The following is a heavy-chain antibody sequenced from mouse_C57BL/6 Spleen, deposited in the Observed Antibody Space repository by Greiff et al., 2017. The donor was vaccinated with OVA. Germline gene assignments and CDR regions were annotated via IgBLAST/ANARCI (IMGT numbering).Heavy chain of an antibody. CDR1: GFTFSSYA. CDR3: ARDRDYSNWFAY. D-gene: IGHD2-5*01. J-gene: IGHJ3*01. V-gene: IGHV5-4*01. Sequence: EVKLVESGGGLVKPGGSLKLSCAASGFTFSSYAMSWVRQTPEKRLEWVATISDGGSYTYYPDNVKGRFTFSRDNAKNNLYLQMSHLKSEDTAMYYCARDRDYSNWFAYWGQGTLVTVSA. CDR2: ISDGGSYT.